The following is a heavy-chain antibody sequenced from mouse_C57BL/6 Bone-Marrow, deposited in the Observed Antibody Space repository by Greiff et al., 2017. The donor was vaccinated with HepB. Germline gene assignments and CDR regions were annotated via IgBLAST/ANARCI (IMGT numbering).Heavy chain of an antibody. CDR3: AREGYWAMDY. V-gene: IGHV3-6*01. CDR1: GYSITSGYY. Sequence: EVKLQESGPGLVKPSQSLSLTCSVTGYSITSGYYWNWIRQFPGNKLEWMGYISYDGSNNYNPSLKNRISITRDTSKNQFFLKLNSVTTEDTATYYCAREGYWAMDYWGQGTSVTVSS. CDR2: ISYDGSN. J-gene: IGHJ4*01.